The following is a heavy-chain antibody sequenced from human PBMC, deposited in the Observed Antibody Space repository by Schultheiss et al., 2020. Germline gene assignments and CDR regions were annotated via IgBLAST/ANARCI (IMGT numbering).Heavy chain of an antibody. CDR1: GGSISSGGYY. CDR3: AKDEGYCSGGSCFLLDPHFDY. V-gene: IGHV4-31*03. CDR2: IYYSGST. J-gene: IGHJ4*02. D-gene: IGHD2-15*01. Sequence: SETLSLTCTVSGGSISSGGYYWSWIRQHPGKGLEWIGYIYYSGSTYYNPSLKSRVTISVDTSKNQFSLKLSSVTAADTAVYYCAKDEGYCSGGSCFLLDPHFDYWGQGTLVTVSS.